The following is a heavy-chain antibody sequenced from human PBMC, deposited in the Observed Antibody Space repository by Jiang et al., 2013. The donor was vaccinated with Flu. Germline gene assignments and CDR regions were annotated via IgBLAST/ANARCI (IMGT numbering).Heavy chain of an antibody. Sequence: TFNNYWISWVRQAPGKGLEWLANIKHDGSETNYLDSVKGRFTISRDNSKNSVYLQLNSLRDEDTAVYYCAGEPPPGCGLNWFDSWGQGTLVTVSS. D-gene: IGHD2-15*01. CDR3: AGEPPPGCGLNWFDS. CDR2: IKHDGSET. V-gene: IGHV3-7*01. J-gene: IGHJ5*01. CDR1: TFNNYW.